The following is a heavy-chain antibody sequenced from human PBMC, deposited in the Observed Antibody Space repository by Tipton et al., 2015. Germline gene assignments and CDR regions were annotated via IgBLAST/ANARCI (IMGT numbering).Heavy chain of an antibody. CDR2: ISAYNGNT. D-gene: IGHD3-10*01. CDR1: GYTFTSFD. V-gene: IGHV1-18*01. Sequence: QVQLVQSGAEMKKPGASVKVSCKTSGYTFTSFDITWVRQAPGQGLECMGWISAYNGNTNYAQKLQGRVTMTTDTSTSTAYMELRSLRSDDTAVYYCARSENYYGSGSPLDYWGQGTLVTVSS. CDR3: ARSENYYGSGSPLDY. J-gene: IGHJ4*02.